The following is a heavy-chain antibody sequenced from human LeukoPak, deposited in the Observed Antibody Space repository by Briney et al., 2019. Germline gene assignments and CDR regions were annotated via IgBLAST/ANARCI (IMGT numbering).Heavy chain of an antibody. J-gene: IGHJ4*02. D-gene: IGHD1-26*01. CDR3: AGDGPPQMIVGGRGGGGRY. CDR2: IYYSGST. Sequence: SETLSLTCTVSGGSISSHYWSWIRQPPGKGLEWIGYIYYSGSTNYNPSLKSRVTISVDTSKNQFSLKLSSGTAGETAVYYCAGDGPPQMIVGGRGGGGRYWGQGTLVTVSS. CDR1: GGSISSHY. V-gene: IGHV4-59*11.